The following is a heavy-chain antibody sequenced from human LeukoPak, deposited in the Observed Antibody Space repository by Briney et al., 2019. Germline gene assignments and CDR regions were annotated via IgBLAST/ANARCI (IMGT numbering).Heavy chain of an antibody. D-gene: IGHD3-3*01. J-gene: IGHJ6*02. Sequence: PGGSLRLSCAASGFTLSSYWMHWVRQAPGKGLVWVSRINSDGSSTSYADSVKGRFTISRDNAKNTLYLQMNSLRAEDTAVYYCAREGRDFWSGYRLRFDYYYYGMDVWGQGTTVTVSS. CDR1: GFTLSSYW. V-gene: IGHV3-74*01. CDR2: INSDGSST. CDR3: AREGRDFWSGYRLRFDYYYYGMDV.